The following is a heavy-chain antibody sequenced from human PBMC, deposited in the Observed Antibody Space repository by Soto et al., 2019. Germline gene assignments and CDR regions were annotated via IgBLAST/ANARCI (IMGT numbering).Heavy chain of an antibody. D-gene: IGHD3-16*01. V-gene: IGHV2-5*02. CDR2: IYWDDDK. CDR3: AHCRGGVASF. CDR1: GFSLSTRDVG. J-gene: IGHJ4*02. Sequence: QITLNESGPTLVKPTQTLTLTCTFSGFSLSTRDVGVGWIRQPPGKALEWLGVIYWDDDKSYSPSLKSGLTITKDTSKNQMVLRMTKMDPVDTATYYCAHCRGGVASFWGQGTLVTVSS.